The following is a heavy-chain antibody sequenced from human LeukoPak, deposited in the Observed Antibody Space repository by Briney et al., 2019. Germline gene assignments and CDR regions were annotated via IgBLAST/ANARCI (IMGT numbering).Heavy chain of an antibody. CDR3: ARAIFDSGSYYNPTTYYYYYMDV. CDR1: GYTFTGYY. V-gene: IGHV1-2*02. D-gene: IGHD3-10*01. CDR2: INPNSGGT. J-gene: IGHJ6*03. Sequence: ASVKVSCKASGYTFTGYYMHWVRQAPGQGLEWMGWINPNSGGTNYAQKFQGRVTMTRDTSISTAYMELSRLRSDDTAVYYCARAIFDSGSYYNPTTYYYYYMDVWGKGTTVTVSS.